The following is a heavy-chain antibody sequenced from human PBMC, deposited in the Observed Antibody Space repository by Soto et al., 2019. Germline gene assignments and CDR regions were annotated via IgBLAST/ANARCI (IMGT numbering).Heavy chain of an antibody. CDR1: GGSISSYY. CDR2: MYYSGST. D-gene: IGHD3-22*01. CDR3: ARSTYYYDSSGYYYGDYFDY. Sequence: SETLSLTCTVSGGSISSYYWSWIRQPPGKGLEWIGYMYYSGSTNYNPSLKSRVTISVDTSKNQFSLKLSSVTAADTAVYYCARSTYYYDSSGYYYGDYFDYWGQGTLVTVSS. J-gene: IGHJ4*02. V-gene: IGHV4-59*08.